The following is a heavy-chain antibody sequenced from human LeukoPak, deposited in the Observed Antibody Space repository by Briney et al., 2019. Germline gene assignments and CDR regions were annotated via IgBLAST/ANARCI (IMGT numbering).Heavy chain of an antibody. CDR1: GGSFSGYY. V-gene: IGHV4-34*01. CDR3: ARAYCSAGTCYSSRGMLDP. J-gene: IGHJ5*02. Sequence: SETLSLTCAVYGGSFSGYYWSWIRQPPGKGLEWIGEINHSGSTNYNPSLKSRVTISVDTSKNQFSLKLSSVTAADTAVYYCARAYCSAGTCYSSRGMLDPWGQGTLVTVSS. D-gene: IGHD2-15*01. CDR2: INHSGST.